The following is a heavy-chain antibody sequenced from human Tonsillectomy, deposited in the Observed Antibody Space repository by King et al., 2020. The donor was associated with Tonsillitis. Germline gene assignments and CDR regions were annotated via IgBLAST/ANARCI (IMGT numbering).Heavy chain of an antibody. V-gene: IGHV3-30*02. CDR1: GFTFSSYG. Sequence: QLVQSGGGVVQPGGSLRLSWAASGFTFSSYGMHWVRQAPGKGLEWVAFIRYDGSNKYYADSVKGRFTISRDNSKNTLYLQRNSLRAEDTAVYYCAKDLGGSGSSNWFDPWGQGTLVTVSS. CDR3: AKDLGGSGSSNWFDP. CDR2: IRYDGSNK. J-gene: IGHJ5*02. D-gene: IGHD3-10*01.